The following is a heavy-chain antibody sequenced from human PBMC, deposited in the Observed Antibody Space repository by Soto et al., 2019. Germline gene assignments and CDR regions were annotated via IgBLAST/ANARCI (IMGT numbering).Heavy chain of an antibody. CDR2: ISGSGGST. CDR3: ASDSTYYYSSDYFDH. CDR1: GFTFSSYA. Sequence: GGSLRLSCAASGFTFSSYAMSWVRQAPGKGLEWVSAISGSGGSTYYADSVKGRFTISRDSATNSLYRQMHSLTAEDTAVYYCASDSTYYYSSDYFDHWGQGTPVTVSS. D-gene: IGHD3-22*01. V-gene: IGHV3-23*01. J-gene: IGHJ4*02.